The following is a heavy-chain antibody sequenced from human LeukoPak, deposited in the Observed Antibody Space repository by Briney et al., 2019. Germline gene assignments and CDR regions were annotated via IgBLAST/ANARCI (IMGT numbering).Heavy chain of an antibody. Sequence: PGGSLRLSCAASGFTFSTYAMSWVRQAPGWGLEWVSAISGPAITTYYADSVKGRFTISRDNSNNTLYLQMNSLRAEDTAVYYCAKDFLGRFGEPDFWGQGTLVTVSS. V-gene: IGHV3-23*01. CDR3: AKDFLGRFGEPDF. D-gene: IGHD3-10*01. CDR2: ISGPAITT. J-gene: IGHJ4*02. CDR1: GFTFSTYA.